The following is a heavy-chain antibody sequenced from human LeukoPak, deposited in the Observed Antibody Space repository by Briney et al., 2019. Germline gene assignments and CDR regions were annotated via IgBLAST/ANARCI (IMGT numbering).Heavy chain of an antibody. CDR1: GGSFSGYY. CDR2: INHSGST. V-gene: IGHV4-34*01. D-gene: IGHD3-3*01. CDR3: ARAPLEWLFSFDY. Sequence: PSETQSLTCAVYGGSFSGYYWSWIRQPPGKGLEWIGEINHSGSTNYNPSLKSRVTISVDTSKNQFSLKLSSVTAADTAVYYCARAPLEWLFSFDYWGQGTLVTVSS. J-gene: IGHJ4*02.